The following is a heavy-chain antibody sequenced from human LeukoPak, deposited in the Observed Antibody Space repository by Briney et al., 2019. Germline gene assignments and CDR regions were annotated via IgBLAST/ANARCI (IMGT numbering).Heavy chain of an antibody. D-gene: IGHD1-26*01. CDR3: ARAVGASEEKKI. V-gene: IGHV4-4*02. CDR1: GGSVSNNNW. Sequence: PSGTLSLTCAVSGGSVSNNNWWTWVRQPPGKGLEWVGEIFHSGSTNYNPSFKSRVTISVDKSKNQFSLRLSSVTAADTAVYYCARAVGASEEKKIWGQGILVTVSS. J-gene: IGHJ4*02. CDR2: IFHSGST.